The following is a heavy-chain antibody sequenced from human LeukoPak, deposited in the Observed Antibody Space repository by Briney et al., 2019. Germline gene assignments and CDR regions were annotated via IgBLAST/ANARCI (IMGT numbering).Heavy chain of an antibody. J-gene: IGHJ5*02. CDR3: VRRLVNWFDL. Sequence: GGSLRLFCAASRFTFSSYEVNWVRQAPGKGLEWVSYISSSDSTIYYADSVKGRFTVSRDNSKNTLYLQMTGLRAEDTAVYYCVRRLVNWFDLWGQGTLVTVSS. V-gene: IGHV3-48*03. D-gene: IGHD3-16*01. CDR1: RFTFSSYE. CDR2: ISSSDSTI.